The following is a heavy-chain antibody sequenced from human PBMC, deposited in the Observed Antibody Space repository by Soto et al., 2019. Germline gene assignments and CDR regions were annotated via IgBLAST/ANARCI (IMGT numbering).Heavy chain of an antibody. CDR1: GFSLSTSGVG. D-gene: IGHD7-27*01. Sequence: QITLKESGPTLVKPTQTLTLTCTFSGFSLSTSGVGVGWIRQPPGKALEWLALIYWDDDKRYSPSLKSRLTIPQDTSKTQVVLTMTTMAPVDTATYYCAHILIPTWGSRGAFDYWGQGTLVTVSS. CDR3: AHILIPTWGSRGAFDY. J-gene: IGHJ4*02. V-gene: IGHV2-5*02. CDR2: IYWDDDK.